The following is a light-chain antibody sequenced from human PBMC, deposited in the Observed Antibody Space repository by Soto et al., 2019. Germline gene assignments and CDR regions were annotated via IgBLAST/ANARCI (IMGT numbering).Light chain of an antibody. V-gene: IGLV2-8*01. CDR3: SSFAGSNIL. J-gene: IGLJ1*01. Sequence: QSVLTQPPSASGSPGQSVTISCTGTSSDVGRYNLVSWYQQHPGKAPKLLIHEVYKRPSGVPDRFSGSKSGNTASLTVSGPQGEDEADYYCSSFAGSNILFGTGTKVTV. CDR1: SSDVGRYNL. CDR2: EVY.